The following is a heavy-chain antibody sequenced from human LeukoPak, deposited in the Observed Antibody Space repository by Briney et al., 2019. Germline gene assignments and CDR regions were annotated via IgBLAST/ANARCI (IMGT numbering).Heavy chain of an antibody. V-gene: IGHV4-59*11. CDR3: ARDVVTVTKGFDI. CDR2: ISYIGST. J-gene: IGHJ3*02. CDR1: GGSISSHY. D-gene: IGHD4-17*01. Sequence: LRATLSLTCTVSGGSISSHYWSWIRQPPGKGLEWIGYISYIGSTNYNPSLKSRVTISIDTSKNQFSLKLSSVTAADTAVYYCARDVVTVTKGFDIWGQGTMVSVSS.